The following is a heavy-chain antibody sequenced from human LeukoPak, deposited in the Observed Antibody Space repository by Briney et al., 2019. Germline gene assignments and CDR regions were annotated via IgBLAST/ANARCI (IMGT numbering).Heavy chain of an antibody. D-gene: IGHD5-18*01. V-gene: IGHV3-48*03. CDR1: GFTFSSYE. Sequence: GGSLRLSCAASGFTFSSYEMNWVRQAPGMGLEGVSYISGSGSTIYYADSVKGRFTISRDNSKNPLYLRLNSLRAEDTAVYYCAKKRGYNYGYDYWGQGTLVTVSS. J-gene: IGHJ4*02. CDR3: AKKRGYNYGYDY. CDR2: ISGSGSTI.